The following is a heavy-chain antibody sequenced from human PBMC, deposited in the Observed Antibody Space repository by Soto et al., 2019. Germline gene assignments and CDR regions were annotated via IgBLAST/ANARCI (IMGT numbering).Heavy chain of an antibody. J-gene: IGHJ4*02. D-gene: IGHD4-17*01. CDR2: ISYDGSNK. CDR1: GFTFSSYG. V-gene: IGHV3-30*18. CDR3: AKSKGTTVTTFDY. Sequence: GGSLRLSCAASGFTFSSYGMHWVRQAPGKGLEWVAVISYDGSNKYYADSVKGRFTISRDNSKNTLYLQMNSLRAEDTAVYYCAKSKGTTVTTFDYWGQGTLVTVSS.